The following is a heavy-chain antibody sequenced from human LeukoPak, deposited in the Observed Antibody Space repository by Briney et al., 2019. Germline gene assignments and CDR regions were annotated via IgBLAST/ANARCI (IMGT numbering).Heavy chain of an antibody. V-gene: IGHV3-20*03. D-gene: IGHD6-13*01. J-gene: IGHJ4*02. Sequence: GGSLRLSYAASGFTFDDYGMSWVRPAPGKGLEWVSGINWNGGSTGYADSVKGRFTISRDNAKNSLYLQMNSLRAEDTALYYCARGLRGPRDKQQLLDYWGQGTLVTVSS. CDR1: GFTFDDYG. CDR2: INWNGGST. CDR3: ARGLRGPRDKQQLLDY.